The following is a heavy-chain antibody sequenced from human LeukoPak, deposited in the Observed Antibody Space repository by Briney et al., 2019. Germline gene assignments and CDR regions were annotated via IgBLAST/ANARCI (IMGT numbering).Heavy chain of an antibody. Sequence: GGSLRLSCAASGFTFSDYYMSWIRQAPGKGLEWVSYISSSGSTIYYADSVKGRFTISRDNAKNSLYLQMNSLRAEDTAVYYCAREYQQLYDAFDIWGQGTMVTVSS. CDR2: ISSSGSTI. J-gene: IGHJ3*02. D-gene: IGHD2-2*01. CDR3: AREYQQLYDAFDI. V-gene: IGHV3-11*04. CDR1: GFTFSDYY.